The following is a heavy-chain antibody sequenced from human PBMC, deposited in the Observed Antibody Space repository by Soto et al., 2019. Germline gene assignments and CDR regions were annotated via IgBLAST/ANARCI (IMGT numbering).Heavy chain of an antibody. CDR2: IYYSGST. J-gene: IGHJ4*02. D-gene: IGHD4-17*01. CDR1: GGSISSSSYY. Sequence: SETLSLTCPFSGGSISSSSYYWGWIRKPPGKGLEWIGSIYYSGSTYYNPSLKSRVTISVDTTKNQFSLKLSSVTAADPAVYYCARRYGDCFDYWGQGTLVTVSS. V-gene: IGHV4-39*07. CDR3: ARRYGDCFDY.